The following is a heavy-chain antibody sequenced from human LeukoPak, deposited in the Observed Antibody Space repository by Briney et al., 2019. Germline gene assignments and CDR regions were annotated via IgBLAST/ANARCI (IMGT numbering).Heavy chain of an antibody. D-gene: IGHD6-19*01. CDR2: ISYDGSNK. J-gene: IGHJ6*02. CDR3: ARDRDGSSGWTRPFYYYYGMDV. Sequence: GGSLRLSCAASGFTFSSYAMHWVRQAPGKGPEWVAVISYDGSNKYYADSVKGRFTISRDNSKNTLYLQMNSLRAEDTAVYYCARDRDGSSGWTRPFYYYYGMDVWXQGTTVTVSS. CDR1: GFTFSSYA. V-gene: IGHV3-30-3*01.